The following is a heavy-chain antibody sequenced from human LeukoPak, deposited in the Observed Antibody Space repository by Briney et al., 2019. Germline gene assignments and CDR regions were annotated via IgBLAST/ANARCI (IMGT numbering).Heavy chain of an antibody. D-gene: IGHD3-22*01. CDR1: GFIFSSYV. CDR3: AKEGLYYYDSSGYYALDY. Sequence: GGSLRLSCEASGFIFSSYVMSWVRQAPGKGLEWVSAITGSGDSTYYADSVKGRFTISRDNSKNTLYLQMNSLRAEDTAVYYCAKEGLYYYDSSGYYALDYWGQGTLVTVSS. V-gene: IGHV3-23*01. J-gene: IGHJ4*02. CDR2: ITGSGDST.